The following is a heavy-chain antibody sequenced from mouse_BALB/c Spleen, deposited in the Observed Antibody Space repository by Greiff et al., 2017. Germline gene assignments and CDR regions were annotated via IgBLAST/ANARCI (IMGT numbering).Heavy chain of an antibody. J-gene: IGHJ4*01. CDR2: IRNKANGYTT. CDR1: GFTFTDYY. Sequence: EVKLLESGGGLVQPGGSLRLSCATSGFTFTDYYMSWVRQPPGKALEWLGFIRNKANGYTTEYSASVKGRFTISRDNSQSILYLQMNTLRAEDSATYYCARDIGGTDYAMDYWGQGTSVTVSS. V-gene: IGHV7-3*02. D-gene: IGHD4-1*01. CDR3: ARDIGGTDYAMDY.